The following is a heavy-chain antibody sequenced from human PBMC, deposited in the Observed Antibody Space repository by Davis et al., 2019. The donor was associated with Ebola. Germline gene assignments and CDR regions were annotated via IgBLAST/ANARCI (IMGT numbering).Heavy chain of an antibody. CDR2: IYHSGST. CDR3: ARRGPANKYYDFWSGYPDDYYYYGMDV. D-gene: IGHD3-3*01. Sequence: SETLSLTCAVSGGSISSGGYSWSWIRQPPGKGLEWIGYIYHSGSTYYNPSLKSRVTISVDPSKNQFSLKLSSVTAADTALYYCARRGPANKYYDFWSGYPDDYYYYGMDVWGQGTTVTVFS. V-gene: IGHV4-30-2*03. J-gene: IGHJ6*02. CDR1: GGSISSGGYS.